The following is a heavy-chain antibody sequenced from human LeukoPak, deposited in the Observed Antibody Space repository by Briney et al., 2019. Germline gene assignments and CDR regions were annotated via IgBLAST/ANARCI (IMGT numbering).Heavy chain of an antibody. CDR3: AGSVVRNVDY. CDR2: IYHSGST. J-gene: IGHJ4*02. D-gene: IGHD2-21*01. CDR1: GYSISSGYY. Sequence: SETLSLTCAVSGYSISSGYYWGWIRQPPGKGLEWIGSIYHSGSTYYNPSLKSRVTISVDTSKNHFSLTLSSVTAADTAVYYCAGSVVRNVDYWGQGTLVTVSS. V-gene: IGHV4-38-2*01.